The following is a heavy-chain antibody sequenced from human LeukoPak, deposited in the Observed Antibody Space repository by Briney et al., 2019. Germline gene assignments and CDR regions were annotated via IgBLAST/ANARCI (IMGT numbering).Heavy chain of an antibody. D-gene: IGHD2-15*01. Sequence: SETLSLTCAVSGGSISGSSYFWGWIRQPPGKGLEWIGSIYYSGNTYYNPSLKSRVTISVDTSKNQFSLKLSSVTAADTAVYYCARADYCSGGSCYSVGLSWFDPWGQGTLVTVSS. CDR1: GGSISGSSYF. CDR3: ARADYCSGGSCYSVGLSWFDP. CDR2: IYYSGNT. J-gene: IGHJ5*02. V-gene: IGHV4-39*07.